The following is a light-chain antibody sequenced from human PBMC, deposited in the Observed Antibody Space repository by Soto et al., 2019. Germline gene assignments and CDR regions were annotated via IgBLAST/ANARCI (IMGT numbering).Light chain of an antibody. Sequence: LTQPPSVSGSPGQSVTISCIGTSSDVGSYNRVSWYQQPPGTAPKLMIYEVSNRPSGVPDRFSGSKSGNTASLTISGLQAEDEADYYCSSYTSSSTYVFGTGTKATVL. V-gene: IGLV2-18*02. CDR2: EVS. CDR3: SSYTSSSTYV. CDR1: SSDVGSYNR. J-gene: IGLJ1*01.